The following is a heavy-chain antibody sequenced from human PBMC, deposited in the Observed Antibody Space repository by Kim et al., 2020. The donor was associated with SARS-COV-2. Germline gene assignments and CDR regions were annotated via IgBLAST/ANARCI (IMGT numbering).Heavy chain of an antibody. Sequence: GPTLVKPTQTLMLTCTFSGFSLSTSGVGVGWFRQPPGKALEWLALIFWDDDKRYSPSLKSRLTITKDTSKSHVVLTMTNIDPVDTATYYCAHRARPLDRGVWPFFDYWGQGTLVTVSS. CDR3: AHRARPLDRGVWPFFDY. J-gene: IGHJ4*02. CDR1: GFSLSTSGVG. D-gene: IGHD2-2*03. V-gene: IGHV2-5*02. CDR2: IFWDDDK.